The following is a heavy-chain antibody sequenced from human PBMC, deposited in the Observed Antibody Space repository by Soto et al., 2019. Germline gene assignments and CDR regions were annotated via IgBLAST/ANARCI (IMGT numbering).Heavy chain of an antibody. V-gene: IGHV4-61*01. CDR2: IYNSGST. CDR3: ARARLSYGGIPVS. D-gene: IGHD4-17*01. Sequence: QVQLQESGPGLVKPSETLSLTCTVSGGSVSSGSYYWSWIRQPPGKGLEWIGYIYNSGSTNYNPAFRSRVTISVDTSKSQSSLKLSSVTAADTAVDYCARARLSYGGIPVSWGQGTLVTVSS. CDR1: GGSVSSGSYY. J-gene: IGHJ5*02.